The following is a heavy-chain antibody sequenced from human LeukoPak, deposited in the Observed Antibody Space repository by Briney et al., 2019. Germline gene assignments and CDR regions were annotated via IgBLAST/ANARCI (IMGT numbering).Heavy chain of an antibody. V-gene: IGHV3-7*01. CDR2: IGPDESER. Sequence: GGSLRLSCVASGFMFSTSWMTWVRQTPGKGLEWVANIGPDESERTFVDSLRGRFTVSRDNAENSLYLQVNGLRAEDTAVYYCAASISYGGGGAPDLYWGQGTLVTVSS. CDR3: AASISYGGGGAPDLY. D-gene: IGHD2-21*01. J-gene: IGHJ4*02. CDR1: GFMFSTSW.